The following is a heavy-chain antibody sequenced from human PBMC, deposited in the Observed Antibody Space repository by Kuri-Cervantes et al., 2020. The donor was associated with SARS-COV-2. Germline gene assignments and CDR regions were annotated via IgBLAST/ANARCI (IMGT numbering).Heavy chain of an antibody. Sequence: ESLKISCTVSGGSISSYYWSWIRQPPGKGLEWIGYIYYSGSTNYNPSLKSRVTMSVDTSKNQFSLKLSSVTAADTAVYYCASIDSSGYYADYWGQGTLVTVSS. CDR1: GGSISSYY. CDR2: IYYSGST. D-gene: IGHD3-22*01. J-gene: IGHJ4*02. CDR3: ASIDSSGYYADY. V-gene: IGHV4-59*12.